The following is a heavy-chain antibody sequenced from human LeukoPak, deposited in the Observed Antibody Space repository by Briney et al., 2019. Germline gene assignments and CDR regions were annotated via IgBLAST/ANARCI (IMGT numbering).Heavy chain of an antibody. J-gene: IGHJ3*02. Sequence: KPSETLSLTCTVSGYSISSGYYWGWIRQPPGKGLEWIGSIYHSGSTYYNPSLKSRVTISVDTSKNQFSLKLSSVTAADTAVYCCARDPPGPAYYYDQIEDAFDIWGQGTMVTASS. V-gene: IGHV4-38-2*02. CDR2: IYHSGST. D-gene: IGHD3-22*01. CDR1: GYSISSGYY. CDR3: ARDPPGPAYYYDQIEDAFDI.